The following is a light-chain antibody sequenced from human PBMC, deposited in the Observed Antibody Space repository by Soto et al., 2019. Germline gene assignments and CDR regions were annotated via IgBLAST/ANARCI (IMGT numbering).Light chain of an antibody. J-gene: IGKJ4*01. Sequence: EIVLTQSPGTVSLSPGESATLSCRASQSVAKSYLAWFQHKPGQAPRLLIHDASSRATGIPDRFSGSGSGTDFTLTVSRLEPEDFAVYYCHQYADSPLTFGGGTKVEIK. CDR1: QSVAKSY. V-gene: IGKV3-20*01. CDR3: HQYADSPLT. CDR2: DAS.